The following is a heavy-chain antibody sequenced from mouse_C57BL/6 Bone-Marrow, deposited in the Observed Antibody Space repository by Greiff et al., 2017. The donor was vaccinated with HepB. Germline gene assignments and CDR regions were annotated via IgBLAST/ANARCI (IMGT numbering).Heavy chain of an antibody. J-gene: IGHJ1*03. CDR1: GYTFTSYW. D-gene: IGHD3-1*01. CDR3: ARSGFWYFDV. CDR2: IYPSDSET. Sequence: QVQLKQPGAELVRPGSSVKLSCKASGYTFTSYWMDWVKQRPGQGLEWIGNIYPSDSETHYNQKFKDKATLTVDKSSSTAYMQLSSLTSEDSAVYYCARSGFWYFDVWGTGTTVTVSS. V-gene: IGHV1-61*01.